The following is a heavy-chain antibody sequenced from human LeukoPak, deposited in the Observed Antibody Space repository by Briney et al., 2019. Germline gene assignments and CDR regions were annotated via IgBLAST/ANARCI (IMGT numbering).Heavy chain of an antibody. CDR1: GGSISSGSYY. V-gene: IGHV4-61*02. D-gene: IGHD6-6*01. J-gene: IGHJ4*02. Sequence: SETLSLTCTVSGGSISSGSYYWSWIRQPAGKGLEWIGRIYTSGSTNYNPSLKSRVTMSVDTSKNQFSLKLSSVTAADTAVYYCAREYSSSSDWGQGTLVTVSS. CDR2: IYTSGST. CDR3: AREYSSSSD.